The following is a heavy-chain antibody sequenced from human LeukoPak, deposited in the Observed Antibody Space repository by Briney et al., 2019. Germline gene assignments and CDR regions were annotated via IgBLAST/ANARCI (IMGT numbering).Heavy chain of an antibody. Sequence: PGGSLRLSCAASGFTFSSYSMNWVRQAPGKGLEWVSSISSSSSYIYYADSMKGRFTISRDNAKNSLYLQMNSLRAEDTAVYYCATEGGDGMDVWGQGTTVTVSS. CDR3: ATEGGDGMDV. CDR1: GFTFSSYS. V-gene: IGHV3-21*01. D-gene: IGHD3-16*01. J-gene: IGHJ6*02. CDR2: ISSSSSYI.